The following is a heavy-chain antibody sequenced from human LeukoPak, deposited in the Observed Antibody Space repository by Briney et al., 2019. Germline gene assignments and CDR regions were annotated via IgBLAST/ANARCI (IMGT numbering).Heavy chain of an antibody. J-gene: IGHJ6*02. D-gene: IGHD2-15*01. CDR1: GFTFKNHG. Sequence: GGSLRLSCAASGFTFKNHGMRWVRQAPGKGLEWVAVIWYDGSNKYYADSVRGHFTISRDNSKNTLYLQMTSLRAEDTAIYYCTRDIGSVRMDVWGQGTTVTVSS. CDR3: TRDIGSVRMDV. CDR2: IWYDGSNK. V-gene: IGHV3-33*01.